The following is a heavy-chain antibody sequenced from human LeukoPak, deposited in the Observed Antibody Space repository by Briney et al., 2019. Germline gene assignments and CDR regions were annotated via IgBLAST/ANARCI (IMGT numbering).Heavy chain of an antibody. V-gene: IGHV3-9*01. CDR3: AKATRAYYDSSGYYYFDY. D-gene: IGHD3-22*01. CDR1: GFTFDDYA. J-gene: IGHJ4*02. CDR2: ISWNSGSI. Sequence: PGGSLRLSCAASGFTFDDYAMHWVRQAPGKGLEWVSGISWNSGSIGYADSVKGRFTISRDNAKNSLYLQMNSLRAEDTALYYCAKATRAYYDSSGYYYFDYWGQGTLVTVSS.